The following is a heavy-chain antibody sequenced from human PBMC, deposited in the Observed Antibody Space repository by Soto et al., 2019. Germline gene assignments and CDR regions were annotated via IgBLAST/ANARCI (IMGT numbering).Heavy chain of an antibody. CDR1: GGSISSYY. V-gene: IGHV4-59*01. D-gene: IGHD3-3*01. CDR3: ARSPIFGVVIDY. Sequence: PSETLSLTCTVSGGSISSYYWSWIRQPPGKGLEWIGYIYYSGSTNYNPSLKSRVTISVDTSKNQFSLKLSSVTAADTAVYYCARSPIFGVVIDYWGQGTLVTVSS. CDR2: IYYSGST. J-gene: IGHJ4*02.